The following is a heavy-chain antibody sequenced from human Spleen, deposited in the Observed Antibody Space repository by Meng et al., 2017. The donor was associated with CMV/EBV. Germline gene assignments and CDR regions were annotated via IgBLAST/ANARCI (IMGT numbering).Heavy chain of an antibody. CDR1: GFTFNNAW. Sequence: GESLKISCAASGFTFNNAWMSWVRQAPGKGLEWVGRIKSNTDGGTADYAAPVKGRFNITREDSKNTLYLQMKSLKTEDTAVYYCITAGGSWGQGTLVTVSS. CDR2: IKSNTDGGTA. V-gene: IGHV3-15*01. CDR3: ITAGGS. J-gene: IGHJ5*02.